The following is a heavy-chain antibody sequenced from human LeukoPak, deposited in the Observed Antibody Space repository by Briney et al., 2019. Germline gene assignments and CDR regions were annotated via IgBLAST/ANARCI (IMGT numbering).Heavy chain of an antibody. CDR3: ARGGAMTPAY. CDR1: GGSISSGSYY. CDR2: IYTSGST. V-gene: IGHV4-61*02. D-gene: IGHD4-17*01. J-gene: IGHJ4*02. Sequence: SQTLSLTCTVSGGSISSGSYYWSWIRQPAGKGLEWIGRIYTSGSTNYNPSLKSRVTISVDTSKNQFSLELSSVTAADTAVYYCARGGAMTPAYWGQGTLVTVSS.